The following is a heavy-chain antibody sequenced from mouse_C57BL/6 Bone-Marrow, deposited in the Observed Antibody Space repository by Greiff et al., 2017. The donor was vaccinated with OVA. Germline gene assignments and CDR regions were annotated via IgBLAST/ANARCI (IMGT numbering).Heavy chain of an antibody. J-gene: IGHJ4*01. CDR2: ISSGGSYT. CDR3: ARHDYKTGMDY. Sequence: EVQRVESGGDLVKPGGSLKLSCAASGFTFSSYGMSWVRQTPDKRLEWVATISSGGSYTYYPDSVKGRFTISRDNAKNTLYLQMSSLKSEDTAMYYCARHDYKTGMDYCGQGTSVTVSS. CDR1: GFTFSSYG. V-gene: IGHV5-6*01. D-gene: IGHD2-12*01.